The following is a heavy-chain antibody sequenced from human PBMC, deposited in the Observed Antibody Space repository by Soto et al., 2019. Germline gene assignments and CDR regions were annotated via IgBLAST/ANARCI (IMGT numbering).Heavy chain of an antibody. CDR3: ASRFEYYDILTGYKSTFDY. J-gene: IGHJ4*02. CDR1: GGSISSSSYY. CDR2: IYYSGST. Sequence: SETLSLTCTVSGGSISSSSYYWGWIRQPPGKGLEWIGSIYYSGSTYYNPSLKSRVTISVDTSKNQFSLKLSSVTAADTAVYYCASRFEYYDILTGYKSTFDYWGQGTLVTVS. V-gene: IGHV4-39*01. D-gene: IGHD3-9*01.